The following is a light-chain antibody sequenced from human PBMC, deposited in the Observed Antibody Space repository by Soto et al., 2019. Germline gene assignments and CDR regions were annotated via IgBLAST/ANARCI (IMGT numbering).Light chain of an antibody. CDR3: QSYDSSLSAL. CDR1: SSNIGAGYD. J-gene: IGLJ2*01. V-gene: IGLV1-40*01. Sequence: QSVLTQAPSVSGAPGQRVTISCTGSSSNIGAGYDVHWYQQLPGTAPKLLIYGNSNRPSGVPDRFSGSKSGTSASLAITGLQAEDEADDYCQSYDSSLSALFGGGTKLTVL. CDR2: GNS.